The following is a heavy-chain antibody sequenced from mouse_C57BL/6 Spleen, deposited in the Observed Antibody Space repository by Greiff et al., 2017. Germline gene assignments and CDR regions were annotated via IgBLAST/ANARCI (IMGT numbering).Heavy chain of an antibody. Sequence: QVQLQQPGAELVRPGSSVKLSCKASGYTFTSYWMDWVKQRPGQGLEWIGNIYPSDSETHYNQKFKDKATLTEDKSSSTAYMQLSSLTSEDSAVYYCARSRSHAMDYWGQGTSVTVSS. CDR1: GYTFTSYW. V-gene: IGHV1-61*01. CDR2: IYPSDSET. J-gene: IGHJ4*01. CDR3: ARSRSHAMDY.